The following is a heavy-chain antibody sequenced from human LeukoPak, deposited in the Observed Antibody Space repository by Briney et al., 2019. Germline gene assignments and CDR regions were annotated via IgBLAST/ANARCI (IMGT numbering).Heavy chain of an antibody. J-gene: IGHJ4*02. D-gene: IGHD3-10*01. V-gene: IGHV4-39*07. Sequence: SETLSLTCTVSGGSISTTYYWGWIRQPPGKGLEWIGTIYYSGSTNYNPSLKSRVTMSVDTSKNQFSLKLNSVTAADTAVYYCARESSGSYGFDYWGQGTLVTVSS. CDR1: GGSISTTYY. CDR3: ARESSGSYGFDY. CDR2: IYYSGST.